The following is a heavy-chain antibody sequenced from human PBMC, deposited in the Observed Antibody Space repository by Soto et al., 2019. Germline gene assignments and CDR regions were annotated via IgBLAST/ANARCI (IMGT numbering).Heavy chain of an antibody. J-gene: IGHJ6*02. CDR1: GGTFSSYA. CDR2: IIPIFGTA. D-gene: IGHD1-26*01. V-gene: IGHV1-69*01. CDR3: ARDGAAILGAYYYGMDV. Sequence: QVQLVQSGAEVKKPGSSVKVSCKASGGTFSSYAISWVRQAPGQGLEWMGGIIPIFGTANYAQKFQGRVTITADESTSTAYMELSSLRSEDTAVYYCARDGAAILGAYYYGMDVWGQGTTVTVSS.